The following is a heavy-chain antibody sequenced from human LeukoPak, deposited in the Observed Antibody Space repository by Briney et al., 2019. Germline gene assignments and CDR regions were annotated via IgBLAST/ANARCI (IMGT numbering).Heavy chain of an antibody. J-gene: IGHJ6*02. Sequence: ASVKVSCKASGYTFTSYDINWVRQATGQGLEWTGWMNPNSGNTGYAQKFQGRVTMTRNTSISTAYMELSSLRSEDTAVYYCARGDFIAVAGTDYYYGMDVWGQGTTVTVSS. CDR3: ARGDFIAVAGTDYYYGMDV. D-gene: IGHD6-19*01. V-gene: IGHV1-8*01. CDR2: MNPNSGNT. CDR1: GYTFTSYD.